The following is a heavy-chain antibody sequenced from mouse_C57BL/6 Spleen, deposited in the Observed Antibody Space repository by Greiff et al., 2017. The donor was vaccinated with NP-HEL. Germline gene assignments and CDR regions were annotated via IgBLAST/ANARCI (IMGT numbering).Heavy chain of an antibody. CDR2: IDPENGDT. V-gene: IGHV14-4*01. D-gene: IGHD1-1*01. Sequence: EVHLVESGAELVRPGASVKLSCTASGFNIKDDYMHWVKQRPEQGLEWIGWIDPENGDTEYASKFQGKATITADTSSNTAYLQLSSLTSEDTAVYYCTTSYYYGREEGFAYWGQGTLVTVSA. J-gene: IGHJ3*01. CDR1: GFNIKDDY. CDR3: TTSYYYGREEGFAY.